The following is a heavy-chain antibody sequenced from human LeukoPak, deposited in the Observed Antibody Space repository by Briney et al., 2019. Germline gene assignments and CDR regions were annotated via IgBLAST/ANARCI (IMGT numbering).Heavy chain of an antibody. V-gene: IGHV5-51*01. Sequence: GESLKISCKGSGYTFSNYWTGWVRQMPGKGLEWMAIIYPDDSDARYRLSFQDRVTISVDKSINTAYLQWSSLEASDTAMYYCARGGVSFFDWLAFDYWGQGTLVTVSS. J-gene: IGHJ4*02. CDR3: ARGGVSFFDWLAFDY. D-gene: IGHD3-9*01. CDR1: GYTFSNYW. CDR2: IYPDDSDA.